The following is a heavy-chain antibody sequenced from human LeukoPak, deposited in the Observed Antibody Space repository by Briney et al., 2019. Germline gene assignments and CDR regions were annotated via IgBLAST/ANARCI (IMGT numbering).Heavy chain of an antibody. D-gene: IGHD2-8*01. CDR2: IKQDGSEK. Sequence: GGSLRLSCAASGFTFSGYWMSWVRQAPGKGLEWVANIKQDGSEKYYVDSVRGRFTISRDNAKNSQYLEMNSLRAEDTAVYYCARVTNIRMGVGYNYYYYMDVWGKGTTVTVSS. CDR1: GFTFSGYW. V-gene: IGHV3-7*03. J-gene: IGHJ6*03. CDR3: ARVTNIRMGVGYNYYYYMDV.